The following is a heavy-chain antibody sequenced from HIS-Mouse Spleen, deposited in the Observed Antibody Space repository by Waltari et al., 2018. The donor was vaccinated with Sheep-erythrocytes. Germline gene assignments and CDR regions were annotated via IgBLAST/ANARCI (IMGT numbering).Heavy chain of an antibody. CDR3: ARRTYYDFWSGYYTDAFDI. Sequence: EVQLVQSGAEVKKPGESLKISCKGSGYSFTSYWIGWVRQMPGKGLEWMGIIYPGDSDIRYSPSFQGQVTISADKSISTAYLQWSSLKASDTAMYYCARRTYYDFWSGYYTDAFDIWGQGTMVTVSS. CDR1: GYSFTSYW. V-gene: IGHV5-51*03. D-gene: IGHD3-3*01. J-gene: IGHJ3*02. CDR2: IYPGDSDI.